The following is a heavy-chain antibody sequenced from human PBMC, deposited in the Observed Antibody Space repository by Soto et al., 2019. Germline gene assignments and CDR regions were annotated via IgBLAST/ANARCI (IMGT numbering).Heavy chain of an antibody. J-gene: IGHJ5*02. D-gene: IGHD3-10*01. CDR1: GGSFSGYY. V-gene: IGHV4-34*01. CDR3: ARGLLWFGDSHIWFDP. Sequence: SETLSLTCAVYGGSFSGYYWSWIRQPPGKGLEWIGEINHSGSTNYNPSLKSRVTISVDTSKNQFSLKLSSVTAADTAVYYCARGLLWFGDSHIWFDPWGQGTLVTVSS. CDR2: INHSGST.